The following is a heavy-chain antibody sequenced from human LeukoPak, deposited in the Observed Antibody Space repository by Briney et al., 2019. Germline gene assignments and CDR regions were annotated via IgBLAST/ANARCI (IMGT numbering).Heavy chain of an antibody. CDR3: ARDGGGYSSAFDALDI. CDR2: IYTSGST. V-gene: IGHV4-4*07. Sequence: SETLSLTCTVSGGSISSYYWSWIRQPAGKGLEWIGRIYTSGSTNYNPSLKSRVTISVDTSKNQFSLKLRSVTAADTAVYYCARDGGGYSSAFDALDIWGQGTMVTVSS. CDR1: GGSISSYY. D-gene: IGHD5-18*01. J-gene: IGHJ3*02.